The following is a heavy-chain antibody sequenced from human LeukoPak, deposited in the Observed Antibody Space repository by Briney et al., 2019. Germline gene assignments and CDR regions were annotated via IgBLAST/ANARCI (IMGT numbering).Heavy chain of an antibody. CDR1: GYTFTDYY. Sequence: ASVKVSCKASGYTFTDYYIHWVRQAPGQGLEWMGWINPAGGGTNYAQNFQGRVTMTRDTSISTVYMELSRLRSDDMAVFYCARGYYDSSDFEYFQHWGQGTLVTVSS. CDR2: INPAGGGT. CDR3: ARGYYDSSDFEYFQH. V-gene: IGHV1-2*02. J-gene: IGHJ1*01. D-gene: IGHD3-22*01.